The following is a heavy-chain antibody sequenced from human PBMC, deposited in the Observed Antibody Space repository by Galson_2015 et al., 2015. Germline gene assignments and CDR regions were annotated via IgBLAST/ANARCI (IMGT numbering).Heavy chain of an antibody. CDR3: THSTPEPYFDS. CDR2: IYWDDDK. D-gene: IGHD5/OR15-5a*01. V-gene: IGHV2-5*02. J-gene: IGHJ4*02. Sequence: PALVKPTQTLTLTRSFSGFSLSTSGVGVGWIRQPPGKALEWLALIYWDDDKRYSPSLKSRLTITKDTSKYQVVLTMTNMDPVDTGTYYCTHSTPEPYFDSWGQGTLVTVSS. CDR1: GFSLSTSGVG.